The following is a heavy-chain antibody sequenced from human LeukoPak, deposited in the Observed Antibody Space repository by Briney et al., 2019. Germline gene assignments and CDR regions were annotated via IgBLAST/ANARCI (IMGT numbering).Heavy chain of an antibody. CDR2: ISGSGGTT. Sequence: GGSLRLSCAASGFTFTSYSMSWVRQAPGKGLEWVSVISGSGGTTYYADSVKGRFTISRDSSKNTLYLQMNSLRAEDTAVYYCAKVSGGGLYYDGMDVWGQGTTVTVSS. CDR1: GFTFTSYS. J-gene: IGHJ6*02. V-gene: IGHV3-23*01. D-gene: IGHD1-14*01. CDR3: AKVSGGGLYYDGMDV.